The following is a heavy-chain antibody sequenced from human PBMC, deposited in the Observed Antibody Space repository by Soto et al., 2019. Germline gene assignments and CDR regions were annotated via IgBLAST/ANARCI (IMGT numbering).Heavy chain of an antibody. J-gene: IGHJ4*02. D-gene: IGHD3-22*01. V-gene: IGHV1-3*01. CDR3: ARNYPTYYYDSSGPDY. Sequence: ASVKVSCKASGYAFTSYAMHWVRQAPGQRLEWMGWINAGNGNTKYSQKFQGRVTITRDTSASTAYMELSSLRSEDTAVYYCARNYPTYYYDSSGPDYWGQGTLVTVSS. CDR2: INAGNGNT. CDR1: GYAFTSYA.